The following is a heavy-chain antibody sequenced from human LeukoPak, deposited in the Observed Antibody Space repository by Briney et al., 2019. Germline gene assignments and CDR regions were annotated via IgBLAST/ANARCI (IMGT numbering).Heavy chain of an antibody. CDR3: ATDLATHMDV. V-gene: IGHV1-69*06. J-gene: IGHJ6*02. Sequence: GASVKVSCKASGGTFSSYAISWVRQAPGQGLEWMGGIIPIFGTANYAQKFQGRVTMTEDTSTDTACMELSSLRSEDTAVYYCATDLATHMDVWGQGTTVTVSS. CDR2: IIPIFGTA. CDR1: GGTFSSYA. D-gene: IGHD5-12*01.